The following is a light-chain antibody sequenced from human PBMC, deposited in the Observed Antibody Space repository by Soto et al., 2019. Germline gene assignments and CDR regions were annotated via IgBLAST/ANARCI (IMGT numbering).Light chain of an antibody. CDR1: HSVGST. CDR2: DTS. CDR3: QQYNNWPPWT. Sequence: ETVMTQSPATLSVSTGERATLSCRASHSVGSTLALYQQKPGQAPRLLMYDTSTRATGIPARFSGSGSGTEFTLTISSLQSEDFAVYYCQQYNNWPPWTFGQGTKVDIK. J-gene: IGKJ1*01. V-gene: IGKV3-15*01.